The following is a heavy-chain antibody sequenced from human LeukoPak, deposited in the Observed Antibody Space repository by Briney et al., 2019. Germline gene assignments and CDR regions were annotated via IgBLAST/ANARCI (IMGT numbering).Heavy chain of an antibody. CDR2: INPNSGGT. J-gene: IGHJ6*03. CDR3: ASPSNWGPAYYYYYYMDV. V-gene: IGHV1-2*02. Sequence: ASVKVSCKASGYTFTGYYMHWVRQAPGQGLEWMGGINPNSGGTKYAQKFQGRVTMTRDTSISTAHMELSRLRSDDTAVYYCASPSNWGPAYYYYYYMDVWGKGTTVTVSS. CDR1: GYTFTGYY. D-gene: IGHD7-27*01.